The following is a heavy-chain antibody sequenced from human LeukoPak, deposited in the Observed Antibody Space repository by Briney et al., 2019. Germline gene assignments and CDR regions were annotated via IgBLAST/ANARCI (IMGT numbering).Heavy chain of an antibody. J-gene: IGHJ4*02. CDR1: GGSFSGYY. Sequence: SETLSLTCAVYGGSFSGYYWSWISQPPGKGLEWIGEINHSGSTNYNPSLKSRVTISVDTSKNQFSLKLSSVTAADTAVYYCARGLSSGYYYYYWGQGTLVTVSS. CDR3: ARGLSSGYYYYY. V-gene: IGHV4-34*01. D-gene: IGHD3-22*01. CDR2: INHSGST.